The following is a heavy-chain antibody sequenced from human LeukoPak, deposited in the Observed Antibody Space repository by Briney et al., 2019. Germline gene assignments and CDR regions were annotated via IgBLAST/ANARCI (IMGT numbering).Heavy chain of an antibody. CDR3: ARVTCFYDSSGYCDYYYYGMDV. Sequence: ASVKVSRKPSGYTFTRYGISWLGQAPGPGLEWMGWISVYNGNTNQAQKLQGRVTMTTDTSTSTAYMELRSLRSDDTAVYYCARVTCFYDSSGYCDYYYYGMDVWGQGTTVTVSS. CDR1: GYTFTRYG. CDR2: ISVYNGNT. J-gene: IGHJ6*02. D-gene: IGHD3-22*01. V-gene: IGHV1-18*01.